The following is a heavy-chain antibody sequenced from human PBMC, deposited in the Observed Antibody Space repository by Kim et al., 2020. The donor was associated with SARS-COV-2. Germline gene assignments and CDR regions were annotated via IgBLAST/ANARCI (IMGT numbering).Heavy chain of an antibody. CDR2: INPNSGGT. CDR3: AREARKPGIAVAVSF. J-gene: IGHJ4*02. Sequence: ASVKVSCKASGYTFTGYYMHWVRQAPGQGLEWMGRINPNSGGTNYAQKFQGRVTMTRDTSISTAYMELSRLRSDDTAVYYCAREARKPGIAVAVSFWGQGTLVTVSS. D-gene: IGHD6-19*01. CDR1: GYTFTGYY. V-gene: IGHV1-2*06.